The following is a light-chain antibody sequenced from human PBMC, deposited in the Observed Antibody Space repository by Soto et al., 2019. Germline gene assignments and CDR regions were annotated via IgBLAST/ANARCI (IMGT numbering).Light chain of an antibody. CDR2: AAS. V-gene: IGKV1-39*01. J-gene: IGKJ2*01. CDR1: QSITTP. Sequence: DIQMTQSPSSLSASVGDRVTMTCRASQSITTPVNWYQQKPGKAPKLLIYAASILHIGVPSRFSGSGSGTGFTLTISSLQPEDFATYFCQQSYSTPTPPTFGQGTKVEIK. CDR3: QQSYSTPTPPT.